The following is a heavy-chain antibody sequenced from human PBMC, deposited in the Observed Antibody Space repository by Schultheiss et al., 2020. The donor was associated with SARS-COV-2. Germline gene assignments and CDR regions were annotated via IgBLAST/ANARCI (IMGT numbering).Heavy chain of an antibody. D-gene: IGHD4-23*01. CDR2: ISGSAGNT. CDR1: GFTFSSYA. V-gene: IGHV3-23*01. J-gene: IGHJ4*02. CDR3: ARAVRGHFDY. Sequence: GESLKISCAASGFTFSSYAMSWVRQAPGKGLEWVSAISGSAGNTYYADSVKGRFTISRDNSKNTLYLQMSSVRPEDTAVYHCARAVRGHFDYWGQGTLVTVSS.